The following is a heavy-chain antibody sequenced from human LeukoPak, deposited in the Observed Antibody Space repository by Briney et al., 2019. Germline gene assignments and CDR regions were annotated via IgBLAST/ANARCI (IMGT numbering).Heavy chain of an antibody. D-gene: IGHD3-3*01. CDR1: GFTFSSYA. J-gene: IGHJ4*02. CDR2: ISGSGGST. V-gene: IGHV3-23*01. CDR3: ARPFNDFWSGYYVY. Sequence: AGGSLRLSCAASGFTFSSYAMSWVRQAPGKGLEWVSAISGSGGSTYYADSVMGRFTISRDNSKNTLYLQVNSLRAEDTAVYYCARPFNDFWSGYYVYWGQGTLVTVSS.